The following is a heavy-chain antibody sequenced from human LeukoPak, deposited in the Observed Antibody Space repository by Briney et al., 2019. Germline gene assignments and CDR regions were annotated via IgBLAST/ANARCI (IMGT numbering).Heavy chain of an antibody. CDR1: GDSIKRGYY. CDR2: IDHSGSY. D-gene: IGHD3-22*01. V-gene: IGHV4-38-2*01. CDR3: ARGVSDSGGYRYYGGFYYFAF. Sequence: SETLSLTCAVSGDSIKRGYYWAWIRQPPGKGLEWIGSIDHSGSYYSTPSLKSRLTISLHSSKKRFSMELNSVTAADTAVYYCARGVSDSGGYRYYGGFYYFAFWGQGTLVTVSS. J-gene: IGHJ4*02.